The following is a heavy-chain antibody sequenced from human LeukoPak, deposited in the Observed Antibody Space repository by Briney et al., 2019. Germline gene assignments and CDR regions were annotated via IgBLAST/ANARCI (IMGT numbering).Heavy chain of an antibody. D-gene: IGHD2-21*01. CDR3: ARGRELLGIQCAFDI. J-gene: IGHJ3*02. CDR2: GIPMFGSA. CDR1: GGNFNTYA. Sequence: SVKVSCKASGGNFNTYAISWVRQAPGQGLEWLGGGIPMFGSANYAQKFQGRVTITADGITSIAYMELGSLTSDDTAVYYCARGRELLGIQCAFDIWGQGTVVTVAS. V-gene: IGHV1-69*13.